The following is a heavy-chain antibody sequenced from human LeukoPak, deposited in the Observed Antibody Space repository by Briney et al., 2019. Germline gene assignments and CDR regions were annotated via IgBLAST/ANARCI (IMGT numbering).Heavy chain of an antibody. CDR1: GFTVSSNY. CDR3: ARDSGYYGSGSYPPEDAFDI. V-gene: IGHV3-53*01. D-gene: IGHD3-10*01. Sequence: RGSLRLSCAASGFTVSSNYMSWVRQAPGKGLEWVSVIYSGGSTYYADSVKGRFTISRDNSKNTLYLQMNSLRAEDTAVYYCARDSGYYGSGSYPPEDAFDIWGQGTMVTVSS. CDR2: IYSGGST. J-gene: IGHJ3*02.